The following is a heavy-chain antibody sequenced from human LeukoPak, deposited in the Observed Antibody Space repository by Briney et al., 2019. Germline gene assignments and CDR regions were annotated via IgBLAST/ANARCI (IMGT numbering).Heavy chain of an antibody. CDR2: VYYSGST. Sequence: SETLSLTCTVSGGPLSSYYWSWIRQPPGKGLEWIGYVYYSGSTYYNPSLKSRVTISVDTSKNQFSLKLSSVTAADTAVYYCARISAAGIYWYFDLWGRGTLVTVSS. CDR1: GGPLSSYY. J-gene: IGHJ2*01. V-gene: IGHV4-59*12. CDR3: ARISAAGIYWYFDL. D-gene: IGHD6-13*01.